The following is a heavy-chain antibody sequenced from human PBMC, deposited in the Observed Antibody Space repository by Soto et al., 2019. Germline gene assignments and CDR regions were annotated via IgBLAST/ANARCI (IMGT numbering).Heavy chain of an antibody. CDR1: GGSIRSGGYY. CDR3: ARDRLMATAGTARHYFGLDV. V-gene: IGHV4-31*03. D-gene: IGHD5-18*01. CDR2: IYYSGNT. Sequence: SETLSLTCTVSGGSIRSGGYYWSRVRQNPRRGLEWIGNIYYSGNTYYNPSLKSRLTISVDTSKNQFSLNLSSVTAADTAVYYCARDRLMATAGTARHYFGLDVWGQGTTVTSP. J-gene: IGHJ6*02.